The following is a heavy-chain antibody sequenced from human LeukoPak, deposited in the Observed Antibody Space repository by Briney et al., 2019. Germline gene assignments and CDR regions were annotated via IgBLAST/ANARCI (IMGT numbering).Heavy chain of an antibody. Sequence: GSSVKVSCKASGGTFSSYAISWVRQAPGQWLEWMGGIIPIFGTANYAQKFQGRVTITTDESTSTAYMELSSLRSEDTAVYYCARVTPPYYYGSGSPQTKYYFDYWGQGTLVTVSS. CDR3: ARVTPPYYYGSGSPQTKYYFDY. V-gene: IGHV1-69*05. J-gene: IGHJ4*02. D-gene: IGHD3-10*01. CDR2: IIPIFGTA. CDR1: GGTFSSYA.